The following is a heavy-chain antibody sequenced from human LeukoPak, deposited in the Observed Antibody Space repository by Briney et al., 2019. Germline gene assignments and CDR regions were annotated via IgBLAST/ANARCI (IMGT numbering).Heavy chain of an antibody. D-gene: IGHD3-22*01. J-gene: IGHJ4*02. Sequence: SETLSLTCTVSDASIRSINHYWGWIRQPPGKGLEWIGSIYHSGSTYYNPSLKSRVSISVDTSKNQFSLKLSSVSAADTAAYFCARRPRYESRGNHSPYYFDHWGQGTLVTVSS. CDR2: IYHSGST. CDR1: DASIRSINHY. V-gene: IGHV4-39*01. CDR3: ARRPRYESRGNHSPYYFDH.